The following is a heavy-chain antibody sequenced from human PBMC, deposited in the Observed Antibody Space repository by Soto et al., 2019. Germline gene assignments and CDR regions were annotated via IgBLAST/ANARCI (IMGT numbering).Heavy chain of an antibody. CDR1: GYIFTSYW. Sequence: GESLKISCKGSGYIFTSYWIGWVRQMPGKGLEWMGIIYPRDSNTRYSPSFQGQVTISADKSIDTAYLQWSSLKPSDTAIYYCARALSFSSSSAIHYGMDVWGQGTTVTVSS. CDR2: IYPRDSNT. CDR3: ARALSFSSSSAIHYGMDV. V-gene: IGHV5-51*01. D-gene: IGHD6-13*01. J-gene: IGHJ6*02.